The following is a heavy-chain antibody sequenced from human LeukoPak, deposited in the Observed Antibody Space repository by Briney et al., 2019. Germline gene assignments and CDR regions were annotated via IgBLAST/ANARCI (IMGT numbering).Heavy chain of an antibody. Sequence: GGSLRLSCAASGFTFSSYWMSWVRQAPGKGLEWVANIKQDGSEKYYVDSAKGRFTISRDNAKNSLYLQMNSLRAEDTAVYYCARDGREMATIPGYWGQGTLVNVSS. CDR1: GFTFSSYW. J-gene: IGHJ4*02. V-gene: IGHV3-7*01. CDR2: IKQDGSEK. D-gene: IGHD5-24*01. CDR3: ARDGREMATIPGY.